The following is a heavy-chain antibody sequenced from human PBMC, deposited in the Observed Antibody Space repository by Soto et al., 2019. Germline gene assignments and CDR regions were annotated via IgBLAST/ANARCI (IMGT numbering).Heavy chain of an antibody. Sequence: SETLSLTCTVSGGSISSCYWSWIRQPPGKGLEWIGYIYYSGSTNYNPSLKSRVTISVDTSKNQFSLKLSSVTAADTAVYYCARVPGYCTSTYCPFRGLDVWGQGTTVTVSS. CDR2: IYYSGST. D-gene: IGHD2-2*01. V-gene: IGHV4-59*01. CDR1: GGSISSCY. CDR3: ARVPGYCTSTYCPFRGLDV. J-gene: IGHJ6*02.